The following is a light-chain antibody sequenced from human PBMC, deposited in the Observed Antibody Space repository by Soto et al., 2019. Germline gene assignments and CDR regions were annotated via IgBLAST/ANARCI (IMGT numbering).Light chain of an antibody. CDR3: QQFGSSPIT. CDR2: GAS. Sequence: EIVLTQSPGTLSLSPGERATLSCRASQSVFSNYLAWYQQKPGQAARLLIYGASSRATGIPDRFSGSGSGTDFTLTINRLDPEDFAVYYCQQFGSSPITFGQGTRLEIK. CDR1: QSVFSNY. J-gene: IGKJ5*01. V-gene: IGKV3-20*01.